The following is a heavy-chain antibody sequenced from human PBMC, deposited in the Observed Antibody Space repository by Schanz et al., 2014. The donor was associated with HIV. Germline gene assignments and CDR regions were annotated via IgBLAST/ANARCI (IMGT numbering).Heavy chain of an antibody. CDR1: GFSFTDYG. J-gene: IGHJ4*02. D-gene: IGHD4-17*01. CDR2: IWYDGSNK. V-gene: IGHV3-33*08. Sequence: QVQLVESGGGVVRPGRSLRLSCTASGFSFTDYGMHWVRQGPGKGLEGVAFIWYDGSNKYYADSVKGRFTISRDNSKNTLYLQMNSLRAEDTAVYYCATAAVTDYSDNWGQGTLVTVSP. CDR3: ATAAVTDYSDN.